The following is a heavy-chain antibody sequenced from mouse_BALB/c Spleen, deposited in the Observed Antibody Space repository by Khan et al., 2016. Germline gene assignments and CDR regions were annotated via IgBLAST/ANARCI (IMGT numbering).Heavy chain of an antibody. J-gene: IGHJ4*01. CDR3: ARPYRDYAMDY. Sequence: VQLQESGAELAKPGASVKMSCKASGYTFTSYWMHWVKQRPGQGLEWIGYINPSTGYTEYTQTFKDKATLTADKSSSTAYMQLSSLTSEDSAVYYCARPYRDYAMDYWGQGTPVTVSA. CDR2: INPSTGYT. V-gene: IGHV1-7*01. CDR1: GYTFTSYW. D-gene: IGHD2-14*01.